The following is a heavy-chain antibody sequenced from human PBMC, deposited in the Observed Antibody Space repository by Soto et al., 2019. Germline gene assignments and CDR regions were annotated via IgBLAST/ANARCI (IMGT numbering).Heavy chain of an antibody. CDR3: ARGGSYWARRHYFDS. Sequence: QVQLVQSGAEMKKPGASVKVSCKASGYTFTSYDINWVRQAAGQGPEWMGSVTPRNGDTAVAQKYQGRVTVTSNTSISTVYMELSNLRSDDTAVYYCARGGSYWARRHYFDSWGQGTLVTVSS. V-gene: IGHV1-8*02. J-gene: IGHJ4*02. CDR2: VTPRNGDT. D-gene: IGHD2-8*02. CDR1: GYTFTSYD.